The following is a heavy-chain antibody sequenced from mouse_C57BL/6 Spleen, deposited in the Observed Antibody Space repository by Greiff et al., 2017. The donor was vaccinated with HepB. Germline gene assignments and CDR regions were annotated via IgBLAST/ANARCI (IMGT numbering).Heavy chain of an antibody. D-gene: IGHD2-3*01. CDR3: ARSEGWFDY. Sequence: VQLQQSGPELVKPGASVKISCKASGYTFTDYYMNWVKQSHGKSLEWIGDINPNNGGTSYNQKFKGKATLTVDKSSSTAYMELRSLTSEDSAVYYCARSEGWFDYWGQGTTLTVSS. CDR2: INPNNGGT. CDR1: GYTFTDYY. J-gene: IGHJ2*01. V-gene: IGHV1-26*01.